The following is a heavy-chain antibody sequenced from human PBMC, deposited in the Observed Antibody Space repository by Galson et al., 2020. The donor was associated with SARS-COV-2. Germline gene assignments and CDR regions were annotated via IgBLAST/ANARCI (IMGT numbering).Heavy chain of an antibody. J-gene: IGHJ4*02. V-gene: IGHV1-2*02. CDR1: EYTFPGHY. CDR3: VRAKLGGDGWSGFDY. D-gene: IGHD6-19*01. Sequence: ASVKVSCKAAEYTFPGHYIQWIRQAPGQGLEWMGWINPNSGGTLYAQKFQGRVTMTGDTSISTVYMELFRLTSDDTAVYYCVRAKLGGDGWSGFDYWGQGTLVTISS. CDR2: INPNSGGT.